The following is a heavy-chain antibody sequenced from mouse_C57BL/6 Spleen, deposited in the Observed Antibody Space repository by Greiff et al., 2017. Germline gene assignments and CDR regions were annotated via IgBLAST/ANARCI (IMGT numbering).Heavy chain of an antibody. Sequence: QVQLQQSGPELVKPGASVKISCKASGYAFSSSWMNWVKQRPGKGLEWIGRIYPGDGATNYNGKFKGKATLTADKSSSTAYMQLSSLTSEDSAVYFWASSGDYGSSPYFDYWGQGTTLTVSS. V-gene: IGHV1-82*01. CDR2: IYPGDGAT. CDR3: ASSGDYGSSPYFDY. J-gene: IGHJ2*01. D-gene: IGHD1-1*01. CDR1: GYAFSSSW.